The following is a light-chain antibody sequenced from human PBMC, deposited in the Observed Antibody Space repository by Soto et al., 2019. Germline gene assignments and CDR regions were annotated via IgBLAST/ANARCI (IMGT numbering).Light chain of an antibody. CDR3: CSFAGSNSWV. J-gene: IGLJ3*02. CDR2: EAT. Sequence: QSALTQPASVSGSPGQSITISCTGTSGDVGTYDLVSWYQHHPGAAPKLMIYEATRRPSGISNRFSGSKSGNTASLTISGLHAEDEAAYYCCSFAGSNSWVFGGGTKLTVL. V-gene: IGLV2-23*01. CDR1: SGDVGTYDL.